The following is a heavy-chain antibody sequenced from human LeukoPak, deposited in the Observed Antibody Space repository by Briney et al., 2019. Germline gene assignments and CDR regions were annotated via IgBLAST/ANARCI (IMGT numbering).Heavy chain of an antibody. J-gene: IGHJ4*02. CDR1: GFTFSSYA. V-gene: IGHV3-23*01. CDR3: ARGPGRTTGTTEY. CDR2: ISGSGGST. Sequence: GGSLRLSCAASGFTFSSYAMSWARQAPGKGLEWVSAISGSGGSTYYADSVKGRLTISRDNSKNTLYLQMNSLRAEDTAVYYCARGPGRTTGTTEYWGQGTLVTVSP. D-gene: IGHD1-1*01.